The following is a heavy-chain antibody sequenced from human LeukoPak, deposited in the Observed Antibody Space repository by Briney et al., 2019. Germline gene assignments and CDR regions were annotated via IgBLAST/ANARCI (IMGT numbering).Heavy chain of an antibody. D-gene: IGHD2-2*01. V-gene: IGHV3-7*05. CDR2: IEQDGSEK. Sequence: GGSLRLSCAASGFTFSNYWMSWVRQAPGKGLEWVANIEQDGSEKYYVDSVKGRFTISGDNAKNSLYLQMISLRAEDTAVYYCARGGAPYCSSTSCYEDRFDPWGQGTLVTVSS. CDR3: ARGGAPYCSSTSCYEDRFDP. J-gene: IGHJ5*02. CDR1: GFTFSNYW.